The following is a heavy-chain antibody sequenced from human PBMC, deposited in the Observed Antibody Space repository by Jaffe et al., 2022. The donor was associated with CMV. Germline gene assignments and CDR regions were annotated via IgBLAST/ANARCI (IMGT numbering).Heavy chain of an antibody. CDR1: GGSFSGYY. Sequence: QVQLQQWGAGLLKPSETLSLTCAVYGGSFSGYYWSWIRQPPGKGLEWIGEINHSGSTNYNPSLKSRVTISVDTSKNQFSLKLSSVTAADTAVYYCARYVPAAIAYYYYGMDVWGQGTTVTVSS. D-gene: IGHD2-2*01. J-gene: IGHJ6*02. CDR3: ARYVPAAIAYYYYGMDV. V-gene: IGHV4-34*01. CDR2: INHSGST.